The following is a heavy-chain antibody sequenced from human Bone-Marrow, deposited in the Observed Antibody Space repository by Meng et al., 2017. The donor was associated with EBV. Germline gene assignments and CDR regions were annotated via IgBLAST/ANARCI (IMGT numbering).Heavy chain of an antibody. CDR3: ARDRWELQKAFEY. V-gene: IGHV4-4*02. D-gene: IGHD1-26*01. J-gene: IGHJ4*02. CDR1: GGSISSNHW. CDR2: IYHSGST. Sequence: HVLLQESGPGLVKPSGTLSLTFAVSGGSISSNHWWSWVRQPPGKGLEWIGEIYHSGSTNFNPSLKSRVTLSLDNSKNQFSLKLSSVTAADTAVYYCARDRWELQKAFEYWGQGTLVTVSS.